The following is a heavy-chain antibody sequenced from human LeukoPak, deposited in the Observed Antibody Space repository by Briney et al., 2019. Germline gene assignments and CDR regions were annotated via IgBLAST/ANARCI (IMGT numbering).Heavy chain of an antibody. V-gene: IGHV3-23*01. CDR2: ISSSGANT. J-gene: IGHJ4*02. Sequence: GGSLRLSCTASGFSFSGHWMHWVRQAPGKGLEWVSTISSSGANTYYADSVKGRFTISRDNSKNTLYLQMNSLRAEDTAVYYCAKGGEYQLPGDYWGQGTLVTVSS. CDR1: GFSFSGHW. CDR3: AKGGEYQLPGDY. D-gene: IGHD2-2*01.